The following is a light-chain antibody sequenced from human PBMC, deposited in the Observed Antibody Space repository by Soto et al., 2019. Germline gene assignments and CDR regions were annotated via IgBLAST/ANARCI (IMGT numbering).Light chain of an antibody. V-gene: IGKV2-24*01. CDR1: QSLVHKDGNTY. Sequence: DIVVTQTPLSSPVALGQAASISCRSSQSLVHKDGNTYLSWFHQRPGRPPRLLIYKVSVRFSGVPARCSGSGAGTAFTLTISRVETEDVGVYYCMQATQSPCTFGQGTKVEIK. J-gene: IGKJ1*01. CDR2: KVS. CDR3: MQATQSPCT.